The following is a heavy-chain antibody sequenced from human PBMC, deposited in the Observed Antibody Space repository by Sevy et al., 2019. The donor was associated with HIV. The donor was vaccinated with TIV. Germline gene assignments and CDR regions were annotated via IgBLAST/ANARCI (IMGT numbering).Heavy chain of an antibody. V-gene: IGHV3-30-3*01. J-gene: IGHJ4*02. Sequence: GGSLRLSCAASGFTFSSYAMHWVRQAPGKGLEWVAVISYDGSNKYYADSVKGRFTISRDNSKNTLYLQMNSLRAEETAMYYCARVQSPLLRYFDGLASSLDYWGQGTLVTVSS. CDR3: ARVQSPLLRYFDGLASSLDY. D-gene: IGHD3-9*01. CDR1: GFTFSSYA. CDR2: ISYDGSNK.